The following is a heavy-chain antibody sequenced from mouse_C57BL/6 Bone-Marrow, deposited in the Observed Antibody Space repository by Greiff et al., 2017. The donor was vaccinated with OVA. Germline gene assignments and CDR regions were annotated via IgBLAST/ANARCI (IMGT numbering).Heavy chain of an antibody. CDR1: GFTFSDYY. CDR3: ARLTTVVADY. CDR2: ISNGGGST. V-gene: IGHV5-12*01. J-gene: IGHJ2*01. Sequence: EVKLVESGGGLVQPGGSLKLSCAASGFTFSDYYMYWVRQTPEKRLEWVAYISNGGGSTYYPDTVKGRFTISRDNAKNTLYLQMSRLKSEDTAMYYCARLTTVVADYWGQGTTLTVSS. D-gene: IGHD1-1*01.